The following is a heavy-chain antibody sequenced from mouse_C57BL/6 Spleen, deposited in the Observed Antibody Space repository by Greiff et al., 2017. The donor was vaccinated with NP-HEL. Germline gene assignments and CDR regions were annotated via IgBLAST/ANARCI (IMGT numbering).Heavy chain of an antibody. V-gene: IGHV14-4*01. CDR1: GFNIKDDY. Sequence: VQLQQSGAELVRPGASVKLSCTASGFNIKDDYMHWVKQRPEQGLEWIGWIDPENGDTEYASKFQGKATITADTSSNTAYLQLSSLTSEDTAVYYCTTGGNRGFAYWGQGTLVTVSA. CDR2: IDPENGDT. CDR3: TTGGNRGFAY. J-gene: IGHJ3*01.